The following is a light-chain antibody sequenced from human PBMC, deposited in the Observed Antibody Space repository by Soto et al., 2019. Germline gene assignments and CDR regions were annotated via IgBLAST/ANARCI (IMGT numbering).Light chain of an antibody. CDR2: EVI. J-gene: IGLJ2*01. CDR1: SSDIGNYDY. CDR3: SSYVNGNTPVA. V-gene: IGLV2-14*01. Sequence: QSALTQPASVSGSPGPSVTISCTGSSSDIGNYDYVSWYQQHAGKVPKLILYEVINRPSGVSNRFSGSKSGNTASLTISGLQAEDEADYYCSSYVNGNTPVAFGGGTKLTVL.